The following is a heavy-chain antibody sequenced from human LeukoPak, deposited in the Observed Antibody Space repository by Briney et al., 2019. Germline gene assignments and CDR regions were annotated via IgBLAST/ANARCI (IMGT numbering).Heavy chain of an antibody. J-gene: IGHJ5*02. CDR1: GYTFTGYY. V-gene: IGHV1-2*02. CDR3: ARVRSGYSSSFIGFDP. Sequence: ASVKVSCKASGYTFTGYYMHWVRQAPGQGLEWMGWINPNSGGTNYAQKFQGRVTMTRDTSISTAYMEVSRLRSDDTAVYYCARVRSGYSSSFIGFDPWGQGTLVTVSS. CDR2: INPNSGGT. D-gene: IGHD6-13*01.